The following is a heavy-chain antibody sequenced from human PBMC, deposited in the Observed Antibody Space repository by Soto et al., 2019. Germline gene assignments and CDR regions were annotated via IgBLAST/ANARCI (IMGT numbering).Heavy chain of an antibody. CDR3: AKDRSGYQERSFDY. Sequence: GGSLRLSCAASGFTFSSYAMSWVRQAPGKGLEWVSAISGSGGSTYYADSVKGRFTISRDNSKNTLYLQMNGLRAEDTAVYYCAKDRSGYQERSFDYWGQGTLVTVSS. J-gene: IGHJ4*02. D-gene: IGHD3-10*01. CDR2: ISGSGGST. V-gene: IGHV3-23*01. CDR1: GFTFSSYA.